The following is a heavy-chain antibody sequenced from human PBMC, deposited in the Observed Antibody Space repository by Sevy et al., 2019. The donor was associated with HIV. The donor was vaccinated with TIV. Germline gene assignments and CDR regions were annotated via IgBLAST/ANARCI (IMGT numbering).Heavy chain of an antibody. CDR2: ISYDGSNK. V-gene: IGHV3-30-3*01. CDR1: GFMFSDYS. Sequence: GGSLRLSCAVSGFMFSDYSMHWIRQAPGKGLEWVTLISYDGSNKFYAGSVQGSFTISRVNSKNILFLQMNSVRDEDTAVYYCGIDERHGLPDYWGQGTLVTVSS. J-gene: IGHJ4*02. CDR3: GIDERHGLPDY. D-gene: IGHD3-3*02.